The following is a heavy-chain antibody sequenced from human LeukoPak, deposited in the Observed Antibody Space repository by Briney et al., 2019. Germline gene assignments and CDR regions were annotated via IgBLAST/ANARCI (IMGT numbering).Heavy chain of an antibody. V-gene: IGHV1-24*01. CDR1: GYTLTELS. J-gene: IGHJ6*03. CDR3: ATGNREYGMYSSVVGGGAGSGYYYYMDV. CDR2: FDPEDGET. D-gene: IGHD6-19*01. Sequence: ASVKVSCKVSGYTLTELSMHWVRQAPGKGLEWMGGFDPEDGETIYAQKFQGRVTMTEDTSTDTAYMELSSLRSEDTAVYYCATGNREYGMYSSVVGGGAGSGYYYYMDVWGKGTTVTVSS.